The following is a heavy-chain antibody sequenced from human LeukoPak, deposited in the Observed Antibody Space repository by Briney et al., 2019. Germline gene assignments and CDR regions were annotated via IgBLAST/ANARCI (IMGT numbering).Heavy chain of an antibody. CDR3: ARGHCSGGSCYRGYYYYYMDV. D-gene: IGHD2-15*01. CDR1: GGSISSGSYY. CDR2: IYTSGST. J-gene: IGHJ6*03. V-gene: IGHV4-61*02. Sequence: SETLSLTCTVSGGSISSGSYYWSWIRQPAGKGLEWIGRIYTSGSTNYNPSLKSRVTISVDTSKNQFSLKLSSVTAADTAVYYCARGHCSGGSCYRGYYYYYMDVWGKGTTVTVSS.